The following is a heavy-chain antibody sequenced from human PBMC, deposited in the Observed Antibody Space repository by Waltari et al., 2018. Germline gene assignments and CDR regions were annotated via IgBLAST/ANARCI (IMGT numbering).Heavy chain of an antibody. V-gene: IGHV4-34*01. J-gene: IGHJ4*02. Sequence: QVQLQQWGAGLLKPSETLSLTCAVYGGSFSGYYWSWIRQPPGKGLEWIGEINHSGSTNYNPSLKSRVTISVDTSKNQFSLKLSSVTAADTAVYYCARGWYTVTTQWFDYWGQGTLVTVSS. CDR1: GGSFSGYY. CDR3: ARGWYTVTTQWFDY. D-gene: IGHD4-17*01. CDR2: INHSGST.